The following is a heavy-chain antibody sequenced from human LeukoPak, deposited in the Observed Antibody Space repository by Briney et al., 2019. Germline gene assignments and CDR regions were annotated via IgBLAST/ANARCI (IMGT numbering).Heavy chain of an antibody. Sequence: GGSLRLSCAASGFTFSSYSMNWVRQAPGKGLEWVSSSSSSSSYIYYADSVKGRFTISRDNAKNSLYLQMNSLRAEDTAVYYCATARGSSWPFDYWGQGTLVTVSS. CDR1: GFTFSSYS. CDR3: ATARGSSWPFDY. J-gene: IGHJ4*02. CDR2: SSSSSSYI. D-gene: IGHD6-13*01. V-gene: IGHV3-21*01.